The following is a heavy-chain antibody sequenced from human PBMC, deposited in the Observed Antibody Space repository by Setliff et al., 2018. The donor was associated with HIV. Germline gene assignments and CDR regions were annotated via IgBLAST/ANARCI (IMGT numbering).Heavy chain of an antibody. CDR1: GDSISRYY. CDR3: ARLRVSSSSQTFDH. Sequence: KPSETLSLTCSVSGDSISRYYWSWIRQPPGKGLEWIGYIYYSGTTHYNPSLKSRVAMSVDTSKNQFSLDLTSVTPADTAVYYCARLRVSSSSQTFDHWGQGILVTVSS. J-gene: IGHJ4*02. D-gene: IGHD6-6*01. CDR2: IYYSGTT. V-gene: IGHV4-59*12.